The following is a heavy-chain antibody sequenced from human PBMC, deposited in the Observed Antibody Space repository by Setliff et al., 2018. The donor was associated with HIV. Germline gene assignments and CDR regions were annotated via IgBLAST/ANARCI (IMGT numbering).Heavy chain of an antibody. Sequence: SETLSLTCAVSGGSISSGGYYWTWIRQHPGKGLEWIGYSDYSGSAYYNPSLKSRLTISVDTSSNQFSLKVSSVSAADTAVYYCARATYVLRFLEWSPDSSLYHYYMDVWGKGTTVTVSS. V-gene: IGHV4-31*11. D-gene: IGHD3-3*01. CDR3: ARATYVLRFLEWSPDSSLYHYYMDV. J-gene: IGHJ6*03. CDR2: SDYSGSA. CDR1: GGSISSGGYY.